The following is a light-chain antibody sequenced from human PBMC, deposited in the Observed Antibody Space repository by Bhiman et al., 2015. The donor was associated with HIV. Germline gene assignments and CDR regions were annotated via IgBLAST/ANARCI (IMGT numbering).Light chain of an antibody. J-gene: IGLJ1*01. CDR2: EVD. Sequence: QSALTQPLSASGSPGQSLTISCTGSRSDVGHSDFVSWYRQYPGKAPTIILYEVDKRPSGVPDRFSGSKFGNTASLTISELQTEDEADYYCCSYVFGSGTTVTVL. V-gene: IGLV2-8*01. CDR1: RSDVGHSDF. CDR3: CSYV.